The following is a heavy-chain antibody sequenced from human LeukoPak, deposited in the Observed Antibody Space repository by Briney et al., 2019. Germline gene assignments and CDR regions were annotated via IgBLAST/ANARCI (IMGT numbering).Heavy chain of an antibody. CDR2: INPNSGGT. Sequence: GASVKVSCKASGGTFSSYAISWVRQAPGQGLEWMGEINPNSGGTNYAQKFQGRVTMTRDTSISTAYMELSRLRSDDTAVYYCAREGVDWNHSVYYFDYWGQGTLVTVSS. V-gene: IGHV1-2*02. J-gene: IGHJ4*02. D-gene: IGHD1-1*01. CDR3: AREGVDWNHSVYYFDY. CDR1: GGTFSSYA.